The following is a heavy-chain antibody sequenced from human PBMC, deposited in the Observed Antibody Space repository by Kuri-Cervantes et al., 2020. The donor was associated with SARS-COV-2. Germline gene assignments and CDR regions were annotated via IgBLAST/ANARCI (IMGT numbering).Heavy chain of an antibody. D-gene: IGHD2-15*01. Sequence: SVKVSCKASGGTFSSYAISWVRQAPGQGLEWMGGIIPIFGTANYAQKFQGRVTITADESTSTAYMELSSLRSDDTAVYYCARDGQGLYCSGGSCYSRWFDPWGQGTLVTVSS. CDR3: ARDGQGLYCSGGSCYSRWFDP. J-gene: IGHJ5*02. CDR1: GGTFSSYA. CDR2: IIPIFGTA. V-gene: IGHV1-69*13.